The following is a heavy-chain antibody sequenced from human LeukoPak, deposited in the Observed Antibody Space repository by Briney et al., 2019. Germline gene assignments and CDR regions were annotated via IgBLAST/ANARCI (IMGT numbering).Heavy chain of an antibody. CDR1: GFTVSSNY. J-gene: IGHJ4*02. Sequence: GGSLRLSCAASGFTVSSNYMSWVRQAPGKGLEWVSIIYSGGNTFYADSVKGRFTISRDNSKNTLYLQMNSLRAEDTALYYCARVGYSSGWYLDYWGQGTLVTVSS. CDR3: ARVGYSSGWYLDY. V-gene: IGHV3-53*01. D-gene: IGHD6-19*01. CDR2: IYSGGNT.